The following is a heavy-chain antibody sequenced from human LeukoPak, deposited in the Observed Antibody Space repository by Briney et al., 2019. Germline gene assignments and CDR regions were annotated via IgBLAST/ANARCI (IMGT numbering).Heavy chain of an antibody. J-gene: IGHJ4*02. Sequence: GGSLRLSCAASGFTFINAWMAWVRQAPGKGLEWVGRIKAKAHGGTIEYAAPVKGRFTISRDDSKNTLYLQMNSLKTEDSAVYYCTTDGVGVEGATYDNWGQGTLVSVSS. CDR2: IKAKAHGGTI. CDR1: GFTFINAW. CDR3: TTDGVGVEGATYDN. V-gene: IGHV3-15*01. D-gene: IGHD1-26*01.